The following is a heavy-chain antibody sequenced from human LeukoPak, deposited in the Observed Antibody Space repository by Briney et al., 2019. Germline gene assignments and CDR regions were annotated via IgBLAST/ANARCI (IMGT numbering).Heavy chain of an antibody. V-gene: IGHV3-30-3*01. CDR2: ISYDGSNK. D-gene: IGHD3-10*01. CDR3: ARDQYYYGSGSFDY. Sequence: GGSLRLSCAASGFTFSSYAMHWVRQAPGKGLEWVAVISYDGSNKYYADSVKGRFTISRDNSKNTLYLQMNSLRAEDMAVYYCARDQYYYGSGSFDYWGQGTLVTVSS. J-gene: IGHJ4*02. CDR1: GFTFSSYA.